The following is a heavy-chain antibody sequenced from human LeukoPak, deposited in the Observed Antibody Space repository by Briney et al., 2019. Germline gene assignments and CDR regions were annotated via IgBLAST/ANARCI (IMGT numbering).Heavy chain of an antibody. J-gene: IGHJ4*02. CDR1: GGTFSSYA. V-gene: IGHV1-69*04. CDR2: IIPILGIA. Sequence: SVKVSCKASGGTFSSYAISWVRQAPGQGLEWMGRIIPILGIANYAQKFQGRVTITADKSTSTAYMELSSLRSEDTAVYYCARGARGYSYGFDYWGQGTLVTVSS. D-gene: IGHD5-18*01. CDR3: ARGARGYSYGFDY.